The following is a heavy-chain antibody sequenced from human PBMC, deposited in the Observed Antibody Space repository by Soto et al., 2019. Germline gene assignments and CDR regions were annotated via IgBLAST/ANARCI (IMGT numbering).Heavy chain of an antibody. CDR2: FDPEDGET. CDR3: ATKGRWYVGYYYYGMDV. CDR1: GYTLTELS. Sequence: GASVKVSCKVSGYTLTELSMHWVRQAPGKGLEWMGGFDPEDGETIYAQKFQGRVTMTEDTSTDTAYMELSSLRSEDTAVYYCATKGRWYVGYYYYGMDVWGQWTTVTVSS. D-gene: IGHD6-13*01. J-gene: IGHJ6*02. V-gene: IGHV1-24*01.